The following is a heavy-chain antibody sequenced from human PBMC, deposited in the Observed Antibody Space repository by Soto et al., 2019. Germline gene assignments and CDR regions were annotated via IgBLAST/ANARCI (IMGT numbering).Heavy chain of an antibody. CDR1: GFNLSVYY. V-gene: IGHV3-11*05. CDR2: IPSDRSYT. D-gene: IGHD7-27*01. Sequence: QVQLVESGGGLVNSGGSLRLSCAASGFNLSVYYMSWIRQAPGKGLEWVSYIPSDRSYTKYADSVKGRFTISRDNAKRSLYLEMNTLRAEDTAVYYCARYAWGRLTYWGQGTLVTVSS. CDR3: ARYAWGRLTY. J-gene: IGHJ4*02.